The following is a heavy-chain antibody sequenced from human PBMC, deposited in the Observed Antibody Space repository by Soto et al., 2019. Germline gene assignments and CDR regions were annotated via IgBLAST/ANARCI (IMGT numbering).Heavy chain of an antibody. CDR1: GFTFSSYS. J-gene: IGHJ6*02. V-gene: IGHV3-21*01. CDR3: ARDQREDRVANSGYGMDV. D-gene: IGHD3-10*01. CDR2: ISSSSSYI. Sequence: GGSLRLSCAASGFTFSSYSMNWVRQAPGKGLEWVSSISSSSSYIYYADSVKGRFTISRDNAKNSLYLQMNSLRAEDTAVYYCARDQREDRVANSGYGMDVWGQGTTVTVSS.